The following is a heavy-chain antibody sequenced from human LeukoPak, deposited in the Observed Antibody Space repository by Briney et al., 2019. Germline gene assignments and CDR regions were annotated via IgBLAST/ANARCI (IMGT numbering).Heavy chain of an antibody. D-gene: IGHD1-26*01. J-gene: IGHJ4*02. CDR1: GGSISSYY. CDR2: IYYSGST. CDR3: ARSGGGILFDY. Sequence: PSETLSLTCTVSGGSISSYYWSWIRQPPGKGLEWIGYIYYSGSTNYNPFLKSRVTISVDTSKNQFSLKLSSVTAADTAVYYCARSGGGILFDYWGQGTLVTVSS. V-gene: IGHV4-59*01.